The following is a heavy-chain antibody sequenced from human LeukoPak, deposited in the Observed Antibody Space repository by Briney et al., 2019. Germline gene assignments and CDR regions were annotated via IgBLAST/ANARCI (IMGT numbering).Heavy chain of an antibody. J-gene: IGHJ4*02. CDR3: ASSEWELPFDY. CDR2: IKQDGSET. D-gene: IGHD1-26*01. V-gene: IGHV3-7*03. CDR1: GFTFSGHW. Sequence: GGSLRLSCAASGFTFSGHWMSWVRQALGKGLERVANIKQDGSETYYADSVKGRFTISRDNSKNTLYLQMNSLRAEDTAVYYCASSEWELPFDYWGQGTLVTVSS.